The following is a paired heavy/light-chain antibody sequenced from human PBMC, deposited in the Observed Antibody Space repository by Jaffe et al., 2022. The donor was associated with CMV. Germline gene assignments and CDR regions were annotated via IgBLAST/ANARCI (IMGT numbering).Heavy chain of an antibody. J-gene: IGHJ4*02. D-gene: IGHD2-8*01. CDR1: GGSISSSNW. V-gene: IGHV4-4*02. CDR3: ASRPDDGVRMVFAN. CDR2: IYHGGNT. Sequence: QVQLQESGPGLVKPSGTLSLTCAVSGGSISSSNWWSWVRQPPGKGLEWIGEIYHGGNTNYNPSLKSRISISVDKSKNQFSLKLSSVTAADTAVYYCASRPDDGVRMVFANWGQGTLVTVSS.
Light chain of an antibody. CDR1: QSISYW. Sequence: DIQMTQSPSTLFASVGDRVTITCRASQSISYWLAWYQQKPGKAPKLLIYKASSLESGVSSRFSGSGSGTEFTLTISSLQPEDSATYYCQQYNSYSWTFGQGTKVEIK. CDR2: KAS. V-gene: IGKV1-5*03. CDR3: QQYNSYSWT. J-gene: IGKJ1*01.